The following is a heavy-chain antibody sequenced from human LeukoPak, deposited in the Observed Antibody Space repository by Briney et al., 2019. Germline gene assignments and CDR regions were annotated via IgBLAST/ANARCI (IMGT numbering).Heavy chain of an antibody. D-gene: IGHD1-26*01. V-gene: IGHV4-59*01. CDR3: AISRVVGATIWFDP. J-gene: IGHJ5*02. Sequence: SETLSLTCTVSGGSISSYYWSWIRQPPGKGLEWIGYIYYSGSTNYNPSLKSRVTISVDTSKNQFSLKLSSVTAADTAVYYSAISRVVGATIWFDPWGQGTLVTVSS. CDR2: IYYSGST. CDR1: GGSISSYY.